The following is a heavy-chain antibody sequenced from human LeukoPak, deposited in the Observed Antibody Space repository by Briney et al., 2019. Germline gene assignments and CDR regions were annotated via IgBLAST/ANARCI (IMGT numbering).Heavy chain of an antibody. CDR1: GFDFSSYG. CDR3: AKGDSYYDLLTCFDF. J-gene: IGHJ4*02. Sequence: GGSLRLSCVASGFDFSSYGLSWVRQSPGKGLEWVSTFSGTSGLTYYADSVKGRFTLSRDNSKNALYLQMNSLRDEDTAVYYCAKGDSYYDLLTCFDFWGPGTLVTVSS. D-gene: IGHD3-9*01. V-gene: IGHV3-23*01. CDR2: FSGTSGLT.